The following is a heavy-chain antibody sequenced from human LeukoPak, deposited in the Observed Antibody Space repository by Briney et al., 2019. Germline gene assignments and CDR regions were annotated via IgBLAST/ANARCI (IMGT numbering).Heavy chain of an antibody. CDR2: INHSGST. V-gene: IGHV4-34*01. CDR3: TTDPDHYYYGMDV. J-gene: IGHJ6*02. CDR1: GGSFSGYY. Sequence: PSETLSLTCAVYGGSFSGYYWSWIRQPPGKGLEWIGEINHSGSTNYNPSLKSRVTISVDTSKNQFSLKLSSVTAADTAVYYCTTDPDHYYYGMDVWGQGTTVTVSS. D-gene: IGHD4-17*01.